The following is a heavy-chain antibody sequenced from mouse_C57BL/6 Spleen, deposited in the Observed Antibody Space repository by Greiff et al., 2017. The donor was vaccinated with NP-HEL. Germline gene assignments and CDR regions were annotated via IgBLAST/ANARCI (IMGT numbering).Heavy chain of an antibody. V-gene: IGHV14-4*01. D-gene: IGHD1-1*01. Sequence: VKQRPEQGLEWIGWIDPENGDTEYASKFQGKATITADTSSNTAYLQLSSLTSEDTAVYYCTSSYYYGSRGYFDVWGTGTTVTVSS. J-gene: IGHJ1*03. CDR2: IDPENGDT. CDR3: TSSYYYGSRGYFDV.